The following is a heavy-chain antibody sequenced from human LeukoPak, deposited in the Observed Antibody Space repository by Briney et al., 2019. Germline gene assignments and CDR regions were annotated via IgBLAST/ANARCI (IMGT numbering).Heavy chain of an antibody. CDR2: ISCSGGTT. Sequence: GGSLRLSWAASGFTFSSYAMSWVRQAPGKGLEWVSAISCSGGTTYYADSVKGRFTISRDNSKNTLYLQMNSLRAEDTAVYYCATRRDGYKIFDYWGQGTLVTVSS. J-gene: IGHJ4*02. CDR3: ATRRDGYKIFDY. CDR1: GFTFSSYA. V-gene: IGHV3-23*01. D-gene: IGHD5-24*01.